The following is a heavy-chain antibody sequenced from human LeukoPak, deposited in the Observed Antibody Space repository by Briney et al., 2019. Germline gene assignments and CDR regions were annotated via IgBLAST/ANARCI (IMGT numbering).Heavy chain of an antibody. CDR1: GGSISGYH. CDR3: ARVPRSYYYYYYMDV. Sequence: ASETLSLTCNVSGGSISGYHWSWIRQPPGKGLEWLGYIYYSGSSNYNPSLKSQVTMSADTSKNQFSLKLSSVTAADTAVYYCARVPRSYYYYYYMDVWGKGTTVTVSS. J-gene: IGHJ6*03. CDR2: IYYSGSS. V-gene: IGHV4-59*01.